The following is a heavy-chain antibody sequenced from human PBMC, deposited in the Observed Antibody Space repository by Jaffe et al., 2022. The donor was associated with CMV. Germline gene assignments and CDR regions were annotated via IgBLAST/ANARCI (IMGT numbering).Heavy chain of an antibody. CDR2: ISSSSTYI. Sequence: EVQLVESGGGLVKPGGSLRLSCAASGFTFSSYSMNWVRQAPGKGLEWVSSISSSSTYIYYADSVKGRFTISRDNAKNSLYLQMNSLRAEDTAVYYCARSPKGAAGVFDYWGQGTLVTVSS. D-gene: IGHD6-13*01. CDR3: ARSPKGAAGVFDY. V-gene: IGHV3-21*01. J-gene: IGHJ4*02. CDR1: GFTFSSYS.